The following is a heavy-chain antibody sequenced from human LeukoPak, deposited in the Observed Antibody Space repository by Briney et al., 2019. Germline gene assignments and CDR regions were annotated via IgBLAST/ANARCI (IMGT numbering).Heavy chain of an antibody. D-gene: IGHD2-2*01. Sequence: SETLSLTCAVYGGSFSGYYWSWIRQPPGKGLEWIGEINHSGSTNYNPSLKSRVTISVDTSKNQFPLKLSSVTAADTAVYYCARQAASPAHTYCSSTSCYPYYYYYMDVWGKGTTVTVSS. V-gene: IGHV4-34*01. J-gene: IGHJ6*03. CDR3: ARQAASPAHTYCSSTSCYPYYYYYMDV. CDR1: GGSFSGYY. CDR2: INHSGST.